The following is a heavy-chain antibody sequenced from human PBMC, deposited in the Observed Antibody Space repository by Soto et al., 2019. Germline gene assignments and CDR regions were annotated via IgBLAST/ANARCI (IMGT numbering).Heavy chain of an antibody. J-gene: IGHJ6*01. Sequence: EVQLVESGGGLVKPGGSLRLSCAASGFTFSSYSMNWVRQAPGKGLEWVSSISSSSSYIYYADSVKGRFTISRDNAKNSLYLQMNSLRAEDTAVYYCAIVRLLWVPPVWGQGTTVTVAS. CDR3: AIVRLLWVPPV. CDR2: ISSSSSYI. D-gene: IGHD2-21*01. CDR1: GFTFSSYS. V-gene: IGHV3-21*01.